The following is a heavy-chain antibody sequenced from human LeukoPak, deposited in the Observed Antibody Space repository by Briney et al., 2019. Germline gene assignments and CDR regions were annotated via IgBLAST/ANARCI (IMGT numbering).Heavy chain of an antibody. J-gene: IGHJ4*02. V-gene: IGHV4-59*08. D-gene: IGHD3-3*01. CDR1: GGSISSYY. Sequence: SETLSLTCTVSGGSISSYYWSWLRQPPGKGLEWIGYIYYSGSTNYNPSLKSRVTISVDTSKNQFSLKLRSVTAADTAVYYCARQMGDFWSGYHYFDYWGQGTLVTVSS. CDR2: IYYSGST. CDR3: ARQMGDFWSGYHYFDY.